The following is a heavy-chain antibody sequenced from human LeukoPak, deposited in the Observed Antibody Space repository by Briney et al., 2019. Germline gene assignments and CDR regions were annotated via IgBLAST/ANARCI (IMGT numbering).Heavy chain of an antibody. CDR2: IYYSGST. CDR1: GGSISSYY. J-gene: IGHJ4*02. CDR3: ARAGYDILTGYYSEN. D-gene: IGHD3-9*01. Sequence: SETLSLTCTVSGGSISSYYWSWIRQPPGKGLEWIGYIYYSGSTNYNPSLKSRVTISVDTSKNQFSLKLSSVTAADTAVYYCARAGYDILTGYYSENWGQGTLVTVSS. V-gene: IGHV4-59*01.